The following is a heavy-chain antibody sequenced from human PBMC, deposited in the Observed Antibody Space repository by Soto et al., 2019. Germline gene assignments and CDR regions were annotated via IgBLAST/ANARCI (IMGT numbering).Heavy chain of an antibody. J-gene: IGHJ4*02. CDR1: GYTFTSYG. V-gene: IGHV1-18*01. CDR3: ARDYDILTGYPYYFDY. CDR2: ISAYNGNT. Sequence: WASVKVSCKASGYTFTSYGISWVRQAPGQGLEWMGWISAYNGNTNYAQKLQGRVTMTTDTSTSTAYMELRSLRSDDTAVYYCARDYDILTGYPYYFDYWGQGTLVTVSS. D-gene: IGHD3-9*01.